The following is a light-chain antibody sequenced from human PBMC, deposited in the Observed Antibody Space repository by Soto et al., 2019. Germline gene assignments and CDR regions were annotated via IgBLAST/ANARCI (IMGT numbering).Light chain of an antibody. V-gene: IGKV3-20*01. CDR1: QSVTNRY. Sequence: ENVLTQSPGILSLSPGERATLSGRATQSVTNRYFACYQQKPGQAPRLLIYGISSRATDIPDRFSGSGSGTDFTLTISRLEPEDFVVYYCQQYSTLPHTFGQGTKLEVK. CDR2: GIS. J-gene: IGKJ2*01. CDR3: QQYSTLPHT.